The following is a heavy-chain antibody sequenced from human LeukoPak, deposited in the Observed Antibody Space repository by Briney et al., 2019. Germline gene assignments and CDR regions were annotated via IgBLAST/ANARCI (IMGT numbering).Heavy chain of an antibody. CDR3: ARLGLASAMDV. J-gene: IGHJ6*02. CDR2: ITSGGSTI. D-gene: IGHD3-3*02. CDR1: GFTFNTYS. Sequence: GGSLRLSCAASGFTFNTYSMNWVSQAPGKGLEWVSYITSGGSTIYYADSVKGRFTISRDNAKNSLYLQINSLTDEDTAVYYCARLGLASAMDVWGQGTTVTVSS. V-gene: IGHV3-48*02.